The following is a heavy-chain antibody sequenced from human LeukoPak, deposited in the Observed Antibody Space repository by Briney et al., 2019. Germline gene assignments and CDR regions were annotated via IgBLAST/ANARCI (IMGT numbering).Heavy chain of an antibody. V-gene: IGHV1-2*02. CDR2: INPNSGGT. D-gene: IGHD5-24*01. J-gene: IGHJ4*02. CDR1: GYTFTGYY. Sequence: ASVKVSCKASGYTFTGYYMHWVRQAPGQGLEWMGWINPNSGGTNYAQKFQGRVTMTRDTSISTAYMELNRLRSDDTAVYYCARAQGWLQPVYYFDYWGQGTLVTVSS. CDR3: ARAQGWLQPVYYFDY.